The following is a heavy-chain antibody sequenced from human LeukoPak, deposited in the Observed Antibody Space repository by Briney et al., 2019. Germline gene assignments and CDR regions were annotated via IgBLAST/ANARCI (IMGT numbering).Heavy chain of an antibody. Sequence: ASVKVSCKASGYTFTGYYMHWVRQAPGQGLEWMGRINPNSGGTNYAQKFQGRVTMTRDTSICTAYMELSRLRSDDTAVYYCARPVTMYYGSSGYYSDAFDIWGQGTMVTVSS. CDR1: GYTFTGYY. CDR2: INPNSGGT. CDR3: ARPVTMYYGSSGYYSDAFDI. J-gene: IGHJ3*02. V-gene: IGHV1-2*06. D-gene: IGHD3-22*01.